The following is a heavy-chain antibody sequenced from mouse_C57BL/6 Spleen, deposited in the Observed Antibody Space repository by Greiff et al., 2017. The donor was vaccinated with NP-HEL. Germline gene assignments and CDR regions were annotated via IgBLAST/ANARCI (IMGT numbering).Heavy chain of an antibody. V-gene: IGHV1-18*01. Sequence: EVQLQQSGPELVKPGASVKIPCKASGYTFTDYNMDWVKQSHGKSLEWIGDINPNNGGTIYNQKFKGKATLTVDKSSSTAYMELRSLTSEDTAVYYCARAHYYVSSYDAMDYWGQGTSVTVSS. CDR2: INPNNGGT. D-gene: IGHD1-1*01. CDR1: GYTFTDYN. CDR3: ARAHYYVSSYDAMDY. J-gene: IGHJ4*01.